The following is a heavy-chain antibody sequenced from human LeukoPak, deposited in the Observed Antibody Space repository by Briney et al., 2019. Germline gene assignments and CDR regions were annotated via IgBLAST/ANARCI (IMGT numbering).Heavy chain of an antibody. D-gene: IGHD6-13*01. V-gene: IGHV4-34*01. Sequence: SETLSLTCAVYGESLSNYYWSWIRQPPGKGLEWIGEIHHSGTTNYKWSLESRVTISVDTSKNQFSLKLISVTAADTAVYYCARSPANSWLNFDYWGQGTLVTVSS. CDR2: IHHSGTT. J-gene: IGHJ4*02. CDR3: ARSPANSWLNFDY. CDR1: GESLSNYY.